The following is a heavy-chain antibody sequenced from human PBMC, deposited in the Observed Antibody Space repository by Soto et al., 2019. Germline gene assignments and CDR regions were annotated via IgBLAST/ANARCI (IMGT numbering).Heavy chain of an antibody. CDR1: GFIFSDYS. D-gene: IGHD1-26*01. Sequence: QVQLVESGGGLGKPGGSLRLSCAASGFIFSDYSMSWIRQTPGKGLEWVSYISSSGSVIHYADSVKGRFSISRDNAKNSLYLQMNSLRAEDTAVYYCARTRPYLPTDWGQGTMVTVSS. CDR2: ISSSGSVI. V-gene: IGHV3-11*01. CDR3: ARTRPYLPTD. J-gene: IGHJ3*01.